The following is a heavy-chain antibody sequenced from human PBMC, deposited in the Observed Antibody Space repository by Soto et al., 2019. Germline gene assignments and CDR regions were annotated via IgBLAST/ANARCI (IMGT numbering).Heavy chain of an antibody. CDR2: INHSGST. Sequence: KPSETLSLICAVYGGSFSGYYWSWIRQPPGKGLEWIGEINHSGSTNYNPSLKSRVTISVDTSKNQFSLKLSSVTAADTAVYYCASNRYTSNYYYYYGMDVWGQGTTVTVSS. CDR1: GGSFSGYY. J-gene: IGHJ6*02. V-gene: IGHV4-34*01. CDR3: ASNRYTSNYYYYYGMDV. D-gene: IGHD3-16*02.